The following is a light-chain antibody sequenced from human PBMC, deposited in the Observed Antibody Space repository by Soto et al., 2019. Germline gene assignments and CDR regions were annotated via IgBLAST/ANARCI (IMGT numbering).Light chain of an antibody. CDR1: SSDVGAYKY. V-gene: IGLV2-8*01. Sequence: QSVLTQPPSASGSPGQSVTISCTGTSSDVGAYKYVSWYQQYPGKAPKLMIYEVSKRPSGVPDRFSGSKSGNTASLTVSGLQAEDEAHYNCSSYVGSNIWVFGGGTKLTVL. CDR2: EVS. J-gene: IGLJ3*02. CDR3: SSYVGSNIWV.